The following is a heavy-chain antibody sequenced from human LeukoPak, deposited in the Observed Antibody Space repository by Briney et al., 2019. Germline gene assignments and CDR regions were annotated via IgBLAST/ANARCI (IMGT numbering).Heavy chain of an antibody. CDR1: GFTFSSYG. V-gene: IGHV3-30*18. CDR2: ISYDGSNK. J-gene: IGHJ6*03. D-gene: IGHD5-12*01. CDR3: AKDREYSGYGGYYYYMDV. Sequence: QAGGSLRLSCAASGFTFSSYGMHWVCQAPGKGLEWVAVISYDGSNKYYADSVKGRFTISRDNSKNTLYLQMNGLRAEDTAVYYCAKDREYSGYGGYYYYMDVWGKGTTVTVSS.